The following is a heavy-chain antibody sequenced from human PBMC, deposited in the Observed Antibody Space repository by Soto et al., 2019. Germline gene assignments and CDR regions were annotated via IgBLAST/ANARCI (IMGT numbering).Heavy chain of an antibody. D-gene: IGHD2-2*01. CDR3: ARPLVPAAIHGMDV. Sequence: LSLTCTVSGGSLSSAGYNWSWIRQHPGKGLEWIGYIYYSWSTYYNPSLKSRVTISVDTSKNQFSLKLSSVTAADTAVYYCARPLVPAAIHGMDVWGQGTTVTVSS. CDR2: IYYSWST. V-gene: IGHV4-31*03. J-gene: IGHJ6*02. CDR1: GGSLSSAGYN.